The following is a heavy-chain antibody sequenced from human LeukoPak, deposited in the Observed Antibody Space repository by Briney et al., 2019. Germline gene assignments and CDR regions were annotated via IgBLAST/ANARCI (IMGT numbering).Heavy chain of an antibody. D-gene: IGHD3-16*01. V-gene: IGHV6-1*01. Sequence: SQILSLTCAISGDSVSSNSAARNWIRQSPSRGLEWLGRTYYRSKWFTYYAVSVKGRITINSDTSKNQFSLQVNSVTPEDTAVYYCARGWGGNIDQWGQGTLVTVSS. CDR2: TYYRSKWFT. J-gene: IGHJ5*02. CDR3: ARGWGGNIDQ. CDR1: GDSVSSNSAA.